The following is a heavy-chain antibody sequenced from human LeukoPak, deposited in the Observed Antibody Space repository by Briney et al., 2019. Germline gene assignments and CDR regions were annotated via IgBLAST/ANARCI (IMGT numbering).Heavy chain of an antibody. CDR2: IKQDGSEK. CDR1: GFTSTSYW. J-gene: IGHJ4*02. Sequence: GGSLRLSCAASGFTSTSYWMSWVRQAPGKGLEWVANIKQDGSEKYYVDSVKGRFTISRDNAKNSLYLQMNSLRAEDTAVYYCASQSYGLFEYWGQGTLVTVSS. D-gene: IGHD3-10*01. CDR3: ASQSYGLFEY. V-gene: IGHV3-7*03.